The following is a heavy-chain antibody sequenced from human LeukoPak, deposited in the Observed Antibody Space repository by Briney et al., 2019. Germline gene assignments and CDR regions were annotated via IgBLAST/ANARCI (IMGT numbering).Heavy chain of an antibody. CDR3: ARVRYGSGSYYFDN. J-gene: IGHJ4*02. Sequence: SETLSLTCTVSGGSVSNASYYWSWIRQPPGKGLDCIGYVYYSGSTNYSPSLKSRVTLSVDTSKNQFSLKLTSVTAADTAVYYCARVRYGSGSYYFDNWGQGTLVTVSS. CDR2: VYYSGST. CDR1: GGSVSNASYY. D-gene: IGHD3-10*01. V-gene: IGHV4-61*01.